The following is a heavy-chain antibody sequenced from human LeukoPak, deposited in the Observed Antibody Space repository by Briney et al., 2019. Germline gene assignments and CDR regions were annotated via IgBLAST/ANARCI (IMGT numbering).Heavy chain of an antibody. D-gene: IGHD3-10*01. CDR1: GGSISSYY. CDR3: ARRYVGTYYYGSGSYSVPYYFDY. J-gene: IGHJ4*02. V-gene: IGHV4-59*12. Sequence: PSETLSLTCTVSGGSISSYYWSWIRQPPGKGLEWIGYIYYSGSTNYNPSLKSRVTISVDTSKNQFSLKLSSVTAADTAVYYCARRYVGTYYYGSGSYSVPYYFDYWGQGTLVTVSS. CDR2: IYYSGST.